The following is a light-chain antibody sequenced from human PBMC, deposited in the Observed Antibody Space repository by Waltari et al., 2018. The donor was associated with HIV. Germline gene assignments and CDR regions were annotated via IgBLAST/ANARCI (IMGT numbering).Light chain of an antibody. CDR1: SSNIGSTT. CDR2: NDD. Sequence: VLTQPPSASGTPGQRVTISCSGSSSNIGSTTVNWYMQIPGVAPKLLIRNDDERTSGVPGRFSGSKSGTSASLAISGLQTDDEADYYCAAWDDWLRGWVFGGGTKLTVL. V-gene: IGLV1-44*01. CDR3: AAWDDWLRGWV. J-gene: IGLJ3*02.